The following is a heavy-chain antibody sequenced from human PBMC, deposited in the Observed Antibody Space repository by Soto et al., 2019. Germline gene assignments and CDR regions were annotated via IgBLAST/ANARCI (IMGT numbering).Heavy chain of an antibody. V-gene: IGHV3-7*05. CDR1: GFTLTNYW. CDR2: INQDGSQK. D-gene: IGHD6-19*01. Sequence: EVQLVESGGGLVQPGGSLRLSCTVSGFTLTNYWMTWVRQAPGKGLEWVANINQDGSQKNYGDSVKGRFTISRDNAKNSVYLQLNSLTVEDTAVYYCARGVCRMYSGGWYEALEMRGQGTMISVSS. J-gene: IGHJ3*01. CDR3: ARGVCRMYSGGWYEALEM.